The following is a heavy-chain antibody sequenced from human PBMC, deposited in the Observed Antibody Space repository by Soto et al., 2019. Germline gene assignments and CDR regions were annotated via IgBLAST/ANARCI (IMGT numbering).Heavy chain of an antibody. Sequence: PTLSPPFAISGDSVASSSAAWNWIRQSPSRGLEWLGRTYYRSKWYNDYAVSVKSRITINPDTSKNQFSLQLNSVTPEDTAVYYCARGSTWTDYYYYYGLDVWGQGTTVTVSS. CDR1: GDSVASSSAA. V-gene: IGHV6-1*01. CDR3: ARGSTWTDYYYYYGLDV. D-gene: IGHD6-13*01. CDR2: TYYRSKWYN. J-gene: IGHJ6*02.